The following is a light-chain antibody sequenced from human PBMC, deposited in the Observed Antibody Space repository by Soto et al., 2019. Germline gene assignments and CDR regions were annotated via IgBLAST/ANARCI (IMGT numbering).Light chain of an antibody. CDR2: GVI. CDR1: NSDVNY. J-gene: IGLJ1*01. CDR3: SSSISSNTFV. V-gene: IGLV2-14*01. Sequence: QSVLTQPASVSWAPGQSITISCTATNSDVNYVSWHQQHPGKAPKLMIYGVINRSSGVSTRFSGSKSGNTASLTISGLQAEDEADYYCSSSISSNTFVFGTGTKVTVL.